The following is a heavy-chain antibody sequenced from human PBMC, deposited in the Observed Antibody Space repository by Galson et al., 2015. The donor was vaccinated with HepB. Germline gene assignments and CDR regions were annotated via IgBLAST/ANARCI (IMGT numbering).Heavy chain of an antibody. CDR3: ARGYYDILTGYEYYFDY. CDR2: IYYSGST. J-gene: IGHJ4*02. D-gene: IGHD3-9*01. V-gene: IGHV4-59*01. CDR1: GGSISSYY. Sequence: ETLSLTCTVSGGSISSYYWSWIRQPPGKGLEWIGYIYYSGSTNYNPSLKSRVTISVDTSKNQFSLKLSSVTAADTAVYYCARGYYDILTGYEYYFDYWGQGTLVTVSS.